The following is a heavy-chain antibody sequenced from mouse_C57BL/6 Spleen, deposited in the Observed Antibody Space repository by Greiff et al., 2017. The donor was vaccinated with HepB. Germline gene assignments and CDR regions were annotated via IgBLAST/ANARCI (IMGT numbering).Heavy chain of an antibody. Sequence: VQLQQPGAELVMPGASVKLSCKASGYTFTSYWMHWVKQRPGQGLEWIGEIDPSDSYTNYNQKFKGKSTLTVDKSSSTAYMQLSSLTSEDSAVYYCARRGFTYGSSYWYFDVWGTGTTVTVSS. J-gene: IGHJ1*03. CDR1: GYTFTSYW. D-gene: IGHD1-1*01. CDR3: ARRGFTYGSSYWYFDV. CDR2: IDPSDSYT. V-gene: IGHV1-69*01.